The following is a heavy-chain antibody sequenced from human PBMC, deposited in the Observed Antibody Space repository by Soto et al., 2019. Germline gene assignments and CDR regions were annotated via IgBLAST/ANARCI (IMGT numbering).Heavy chain of an antibody. CDR3: TTGDSTGYYNY. J-gene: IGHJ4*02. V-gene: IGHV3-23*01. Sequence: GGSLRLSCAASGFMFSSYAMSWVRQAPGKGLEWVSGISGSGDSTYYADSVKGRFSISRDNSKNTLFLQMNSLRGDDTAVYYCTTGDSTGYYNYWGQGTLVTVSS. CDR2: ISGSGDST. D-gene: IGHD3-22*01. CDR1: GFMFSSYA.